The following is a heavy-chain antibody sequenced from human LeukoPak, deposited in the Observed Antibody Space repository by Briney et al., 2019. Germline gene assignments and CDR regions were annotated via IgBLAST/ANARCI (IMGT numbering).Heavy chain of an antibody. CDR3: ARGTSIWFGEYNWFDP. V-gene: IGHV4-61*01. Sequence: SETLSLTCTVSGGSVSSGSYYWSWIRQPPGKGLEWIGYIYYGGSTNYNPSLKSRVTISVDTSKNQFSLKLSSVTAADTAVYYCARGTSIWFGEYNWFDPWGQGTLVTVSS. CDR1: GGSVSSGSYY. D-gene: IGHD3-10*01. J-gene: IGHJ5*02. CDR2: IYYGGST.